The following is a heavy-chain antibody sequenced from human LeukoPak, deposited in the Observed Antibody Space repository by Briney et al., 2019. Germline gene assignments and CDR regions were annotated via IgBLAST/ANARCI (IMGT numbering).Heavy chain of an antibody. J-gene: IGHJ4*02. CDR2: INQDGSEK. CDR1: GFTFSTYW. V-gene: IGHV3-7*03. Sequence: GGSLRLSRAASGFTFSTYWMSWVRQAPGKGLEWVANINQDGSEKYYVDSVKGRFTISRDNAKNSLYLQMNSLRAEDMALYYCAKDSRYSRSSSGYFDYWGQGTLVTVSS. CDR3: AKDSRYSRSSSGYFDY. D-gene: IGHD6-6*01.